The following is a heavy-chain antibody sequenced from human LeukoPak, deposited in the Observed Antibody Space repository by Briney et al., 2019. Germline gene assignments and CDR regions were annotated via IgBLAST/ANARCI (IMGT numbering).Heavy chain of an antibody. J-gene: IGHJ3*02. CDR1: GGSISSNNW. CDR2: IYHSGST. Sequence: SETLSLTCTVSGGSISSNNWWSWVRQPPGKGLEWVGEIYHSGSTNYKSSLKSRVTISLDKSKNYFSLKLSSVTAADTAMYYCARSRGAFDIWGQGTMVTVSS. D-gene: IGHD6-13*01. CDR3: ARSRGAFDI. V-gene: IGHV4-4*02.